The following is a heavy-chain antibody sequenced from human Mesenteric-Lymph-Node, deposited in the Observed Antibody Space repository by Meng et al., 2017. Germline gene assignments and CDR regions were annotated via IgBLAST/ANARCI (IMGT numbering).Heavy chain of an antibody. Sequence: SVKVSCKASGYTFTSYDINWVRQAPGQGLEWMGGIIPIFGTANYAQKFQGRVTITADESTSTAYMELSSLRSEDTAVYYCARVRGIAAHPHYYYYGMDVWGQGTTVTVSS. CDR2: IIPIFGTA. D-gene: IGHD6-6*01. CDR1: GYTFTSYD. V-gene: IGHV1-69*13. CDR3: ARVRGIAAHPHYYYYGMDV. J-gene: IGHJ6*02.